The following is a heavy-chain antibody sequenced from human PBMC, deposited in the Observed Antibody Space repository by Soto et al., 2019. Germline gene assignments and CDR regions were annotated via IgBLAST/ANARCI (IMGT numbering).Heavy chain of an antibody. D-gene: IGHD6-19*01. Sequence: GGSLRLSCAASGFTFSSYAMSWVRQALGKGLEWVSAISGSGGSTYYADSVKGRFTISRDNSKNTLYLQMNSLRAEDTAVYYCAKERSSSGWSQNHFYWGQGTLVTVSS. V-gene: IGHV3-23*01. CDR2: ISGSGGST. J-gene: IGHJ4*02. CDR1: GFTFSSYA. CDR3: AKERSSSGWSQNHFY.